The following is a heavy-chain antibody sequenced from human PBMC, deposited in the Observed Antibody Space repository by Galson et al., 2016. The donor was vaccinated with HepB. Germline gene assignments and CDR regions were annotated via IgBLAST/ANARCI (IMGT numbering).Heavy chain of an antibody. Sequence: SLRLSCAASGFTFKNYAMNWVRQAPGKGLEWVSAISATGGSAYYADSVKGRFTISRDNPKNTLYLQMNSLRAEDTAVYFCAREAIAAAGTHDAFDIWGQGTMVTV. V-gene: IGHV3-23*01. CDR1: GFTFKNYA. CDR3: AREAIAAAGTHDAFDI. D-gene: IGHD6-13*01. J-gene: IGHJ3*02. CDR2: ISATGGSA.